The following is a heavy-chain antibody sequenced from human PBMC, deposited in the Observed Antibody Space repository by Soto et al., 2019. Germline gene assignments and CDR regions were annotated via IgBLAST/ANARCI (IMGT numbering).Heavy chain of an antibody. J-gene: IGHJ5*02. V-gene: IGHV1-18*04. Sequence: SVKVSCEASGYTFTSYGISWVRQAPGQGLEWMGWISAYNGNTNYAQKLQGRVTMTTDTSTGTAYMELRSLRSDDTAVYYCASVTGGWELPPQSWGQGTLVTVSS. CDR2: ISAYNGNT. CDR1: GYTFTSYG. CDR3: ASVTGGWELPPQS. D-gene: IGHD1-26*01.